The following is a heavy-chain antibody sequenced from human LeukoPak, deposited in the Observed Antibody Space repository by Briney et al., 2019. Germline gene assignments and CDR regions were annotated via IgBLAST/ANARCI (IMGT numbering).Heavy chain of an antibody. Sequence: GGSLRLSCAASGFTFSDYYMGWIRQAPGKGLEWVSYISSSGSTIYYADSVKGRFTISRDNAKNSLYLQMNSLRAEDTAVYYCARDPLAVTTRPDDAFDIWGQGTMVTVSS. CDR1: GFTFSDYY. V-gene: IGHV3-11*01. D-gene: IGHD4-17*01. CDR2: ISSSGSTI. J-gene: IGHJ3*02. CDR3: ARDPLAVTTRPDDAFDI.